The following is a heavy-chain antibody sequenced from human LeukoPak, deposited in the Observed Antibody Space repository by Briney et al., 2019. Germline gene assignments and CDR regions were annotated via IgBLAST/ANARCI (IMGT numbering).Heavy chain of an antibody. CDR1: GGSISSYY. V-gene: IGHV4-59*01. D-gene: IGHD5-18*01. Sequence: PSETLSLTCTVSGGSISSYYWSWIRQPPGKGLEWIGYIYYSGSTNYNPSLKSRVTISVDTSKNQFSLKLSSVTAADTAVYYCARANGYSRFGYWGQGTLATVSS. CDR3: ARANGYSRFGY. J-gene: IGHJ4*02. CDR2: IYYSGST.